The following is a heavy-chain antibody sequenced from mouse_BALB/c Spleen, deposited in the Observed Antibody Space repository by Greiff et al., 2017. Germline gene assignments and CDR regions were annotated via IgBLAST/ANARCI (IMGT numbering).Heavy chain of an antibody. CDR3: ARDQGGNPDY. CDR2: ISDGGSYT. Sequence: EVQRVESGGGLVKPGGSLKLSCAASGFTFSDYYMYWVRQTPEKRLEWVATISDGGSYTYYPDSVKGRFTISRDNAKNNLYLQMSSLKSEDTAMYYCARDQGGNPDYWGQGTTLTVSS. J-gene: IGHJ2*01. V-gene: IGHV5-4*02. CDR1: GFTFSDYY. D-gene: IGHD2-1*01.